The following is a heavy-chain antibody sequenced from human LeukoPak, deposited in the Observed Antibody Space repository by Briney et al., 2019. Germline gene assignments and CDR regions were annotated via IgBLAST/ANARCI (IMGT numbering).Heavy chain of an antibody. CDR1: GFTFSSYS. D-gene: IGHD3-10*01. V-gene: IGHV3-48*02. CDR2: ISSSSSTI. J-gene: IGHJ3*02. Sequence: GGSLRLSCAASGFTFSSYSMNWVRQAPGKGLEWVSYISSSSSTIYYADSVKGRFTTSRDNAKNSLYLQMNSLRDEDTAVYYFARDGMVRGVIIWDAFDIWGQGTMFTVSS. CDR3: ARDGMVRGVIIWDAFDI.